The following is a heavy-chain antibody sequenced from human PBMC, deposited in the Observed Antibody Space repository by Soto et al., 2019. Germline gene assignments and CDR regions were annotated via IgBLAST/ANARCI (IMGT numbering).Heavy chain of an antibody. V-gene: IGHV3-23*01. Sequence: GGSLRLSCAASGFTFSSYAMSWVRQAPGKGLEWVSAISGSGGSTYYADSVKGRFTISRDNSKNTLYLQMNSLRAEDTAVYYCAKVVDIVATPQYYFDYWGQGTLVTVSS. CDR1: GFTFSSYA. CDR3: AKVVDIVATPQYYFDY. CDR2: ISGSGGST. D-gene: IGHD5-12*01. J-gene: IGHJ4*02.